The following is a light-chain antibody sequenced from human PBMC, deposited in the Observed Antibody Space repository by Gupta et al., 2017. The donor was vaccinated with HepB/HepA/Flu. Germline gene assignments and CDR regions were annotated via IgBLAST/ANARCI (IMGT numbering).Light chain of an antibody. CDR3: SSYTSSSTSWV. V-gene: IGLV2-14*01. J-gene: IGLJ3*02. Sequence: QSALTQPASVSGSPGQSITISCTGTSSDVGGYNYVSWYQQHPGKAPTLMIYDVTNRPSGVSNRLSGSKSGNTASLTISGLQAEDEADYYCSSYTSSSTSWVFGGGTKLTVL. CDR1: SSDVGGYNY. CDR2: DVT.